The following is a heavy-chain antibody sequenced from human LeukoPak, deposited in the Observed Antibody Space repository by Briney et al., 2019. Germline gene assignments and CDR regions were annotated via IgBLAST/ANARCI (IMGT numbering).Heavy chain of an antibody. V-gene: IGHV3-30*18. J-gene: IGHJ4*02. Sequence: GGSLRLSCAASGFTFSSYGMHWVRQAPGKGLEWVAVISYDGSNKYYADSVKGRFTISRDNSKNTLYLQMNSLRAEDTAAYYCAKPDPGSSWYGDYWGQGTLSPSPQ. CDR3: AKPDPGSSWYGDY. D-gene: IGHD6-13*01. CDR2: ISYDGSNK. CDR1: GFTFSSYG.